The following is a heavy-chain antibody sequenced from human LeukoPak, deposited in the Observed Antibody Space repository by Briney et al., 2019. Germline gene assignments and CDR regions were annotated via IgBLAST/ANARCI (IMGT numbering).Heavy chain of an antibody. CDR1: GFTFDDYA. J-gene: IGHJ3*02. V-gene: IGHV3-9*01. CDR3: ARGSSGYYPQDAFDI. Sequence: PGRSLRLSCAASGFTFDDYAMYWVRQAPGKGLEWVSGISWNSGSIGYADSVKGRFTISRDNAKNSLYLQMNSLRAEDTAVYYCARGSSGYYPQDAFDIWGQGTMVTVSS. D-gene: IGHD3-22*01. CDR2: ISWNSGSI.